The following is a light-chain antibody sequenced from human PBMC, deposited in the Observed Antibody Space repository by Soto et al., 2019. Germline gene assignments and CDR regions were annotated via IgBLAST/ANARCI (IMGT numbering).Light chain of an antibody. CDR3: AAWDASLNGYV. CDR1: SSNIGSKT. Sequence: QSVLTQPPSASGTTGQRVTIYCSGSSSNIGSKTVNWYQQLPGTVPKLLIYNSYQRPSGVPDRFSGSKSGTSASLAISGLQSEDEADYYCAAWDASLNGYVFGTGTKVTVL. J-gene: IGLJ1*01. CDR2: NSY. V-gene: IGLV1-44*01.